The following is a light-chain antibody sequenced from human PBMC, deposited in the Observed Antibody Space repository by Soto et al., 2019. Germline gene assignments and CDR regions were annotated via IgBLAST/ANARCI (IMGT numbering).Light chain of an antibody. CDR1: QSVSSN. V-gene: IGKV3-15*01. CDR3: QQYHNWPIT. J-gene: IGKJ5*01. Sequence: EIVMPQSPATLSVSPGERATLSCRASQSVSSNLAWHQQKPGQAPRILMYDASTRATGIPARFSGSGSGTEFTLTISSLQSEDFAVYYCQQYHNWPITFGQGTRLEIK. CDR2: DAS.